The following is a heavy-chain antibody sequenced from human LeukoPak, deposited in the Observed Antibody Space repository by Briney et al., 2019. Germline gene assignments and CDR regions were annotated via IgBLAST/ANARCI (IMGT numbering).Heavy chain of an antibody. CDR2: IYYSGST. D-gene: IGHD4-17*01. CDR1: GDSISSTNYY. J-gene: IGHJ4*02. V-gene: IGHV4-39*07. CDR3: ARDGRVDYGDYTFDY. Sequence: SETLSLTCTVSGDSISSTNYYWGWIRQPPGKGLEWIGSIYYSGSTFNNPSLKSRVTISVDTSKNQFSLKVSSVTAADTAVYYCARDGRVDYGDYTFDYWGQGTQVTVSS.